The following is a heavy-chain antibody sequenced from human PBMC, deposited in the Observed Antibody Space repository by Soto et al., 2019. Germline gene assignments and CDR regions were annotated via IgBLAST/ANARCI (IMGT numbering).Heavy chain of an antibody. D-gene: IGHD2-2*01. CDR2: FDPEDGET. Sequence: ASVKVSCKVSGYTLTELSMHCVRQGPGKGLEWLGGFDPEDGETIYAQKFQGRVTMTEDTSTDTAYMELSMLISEDTAVYYCASYCIEDIGVVPTARDAVDIWGQGTMVTVSS. J-gene: IGHJ3*02. CDR1: GYTLTELS. CDR3: ASYCIEDIGVVPTARDAVDI. V-gene: IGHV1-24*01.